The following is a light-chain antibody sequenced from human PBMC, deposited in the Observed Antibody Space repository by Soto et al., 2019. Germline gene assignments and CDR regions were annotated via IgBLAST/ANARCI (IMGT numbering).Light chain of an antibody. CDR1: QSVSSNF. CDR3: QQYGSSAYT. J-gene: IGKJ2*01. Sequence: EIVLTQSPGTLSLSPGERATLSCRASQSVSSNFLAWYQQKLGQPPRLLIYGASSRATGIPDRFSGSGSGTDFTLTISRLEPEDFAVYYCQQYGSSAYTFGQGTKLEIQ. CDR2: GAS. V-gene: IGKV3-20*01.